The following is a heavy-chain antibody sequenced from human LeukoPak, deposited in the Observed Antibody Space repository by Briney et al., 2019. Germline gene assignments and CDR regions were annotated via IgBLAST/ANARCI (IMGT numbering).Heavy chain of an antibody. CDR1: GFTFNNYD. V-gene: IGHV3-23*01. CDR2: ISGSGGSI. CDR3: AKDRAAAATPGFDY. J-gene: IGHJ4*02. Sequence: GGSLRLSCAASGFTFNNYDMRWVRQAPGKGLEWVSDISGSGGSIYYADSVKGRFTISRDNDKNTLYLQMNSLRAEDTAVYYFAKDRAAAATPGFDYWGQGTLVTVSS. D-gene: IGHD6-13*01.